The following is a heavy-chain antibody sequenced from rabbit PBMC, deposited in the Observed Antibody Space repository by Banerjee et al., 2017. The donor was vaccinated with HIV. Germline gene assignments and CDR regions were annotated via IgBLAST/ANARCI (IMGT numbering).Heavy chain of an antibody. J-gene: IGHJ4*01. D-gene: IGHD4-1*01. CDR1: GFSFSSSYY. CDR2: IDTASGSA. CDR3: ARDLAGVIGWNFNL. Sequence: GGDLVKPGASLTLTCTASGFSFSSSYYMCWVRQAPGKGLELIACIDTASGSADYASWAKGRFTITRSTSLNTVTLQMTSLTAADTATYFCARDLAGVIGWNFNLWGPGTLVTVS. V-gene: IGHV1S40*01.